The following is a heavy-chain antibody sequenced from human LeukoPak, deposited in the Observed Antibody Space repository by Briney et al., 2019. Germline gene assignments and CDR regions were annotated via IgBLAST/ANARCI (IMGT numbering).Heavy chain of an antibody. D-gene: IGHD5-18*01. Sequence: GGSLRLSCAASGFTFSSYAMHWVRQAPGKGLEWVAVISYDGSNKYYADSVKGRSTISRDNSKNTLYLQMNSLRAEDTAVYYCARVPPGYSYGFDYWGQGTLVTVSS. J-gene: IGHJ4*02. CDR2: ISYDGSNK. CDR1: GFTFSSYA. CDR3: ARVPPGYSYGFDY. V-gene: IGHV3-30*04.